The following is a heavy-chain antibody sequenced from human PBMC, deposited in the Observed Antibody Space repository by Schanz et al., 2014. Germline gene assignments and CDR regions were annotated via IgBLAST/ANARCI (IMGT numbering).Heavy chain of an antibody. CDR2: ISVYNHNK. Sequence: QVHLVQSGAEVKRPGASVKVSCKASGYIFINSGISWVRQAPGQGLEWMGWISVYNHNKEYDQKLQGRVTMTTDTSTSTAYMELRSLRSDDTAVYYCAKAEYDILTDSYSRLDPWGQGTLVTVSS. J-gene: IGHJ5*02. CDR3: AKAEYDILTDSYSRLDP. V-gene: IGHV1-18*01. CDR1: GYIFINSG. D-gene: IGHD3-9*01.